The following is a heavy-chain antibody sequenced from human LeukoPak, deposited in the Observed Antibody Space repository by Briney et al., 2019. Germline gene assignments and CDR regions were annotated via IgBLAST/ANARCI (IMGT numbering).Heavy chain of an antibody. J-gene: IGHJ4*02. D-gene: IGHD6-19*01. CDR3: AHRQVAGQFDY. CDR2: IYWDDDK. CDR1: GFSLSTSGVG. Sequence: SGPTLVKPTQTLTLTCTFSGFSLSTSGVGVGWIRQPPGKALEWLALIYWDDDKRYSPSLKSRLTITKDTSKNQVVLTMTNMNPVDTATYCCAHRQVAGQFDYWGQGTLVTVSS. V-gene: IGHV2-5*02.